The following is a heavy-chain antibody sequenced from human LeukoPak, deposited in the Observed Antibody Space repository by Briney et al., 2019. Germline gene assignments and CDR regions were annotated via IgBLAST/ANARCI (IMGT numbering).Heavy chain of an antibody. D-gene: IGHD3-10*01. CDR2: IFGNGDTT. J-gene: IGHJ4*02. CDR1: GFSFSSYA. CDR3: AKRNTMVRGGPCFDY. Sequence: GGSLRLSCAASGFSFSSYAMNWVRQAPGKGLEWVSIIFGNGDTTYYADSVKGRFTVPRDNSKDTLYLQMNDLRPDDTAIYYCAKRNTMVRGGPCFDYWGQGLLVTVSS. V-gene: IGHV3-23*01.